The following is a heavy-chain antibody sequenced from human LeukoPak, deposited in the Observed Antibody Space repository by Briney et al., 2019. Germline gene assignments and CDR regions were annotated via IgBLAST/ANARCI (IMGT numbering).Heavy chain of an antibody. V-gene: IGHV3-21*01. Sequence: PGGSLRLSCAASGFTFSSYSMNWVRQAPGKGLEWVSSISSSSSYIYYADSVKGRFTISRDNAKNSLYLQMNSLRAEDTAVYYCARELLAGIAAGYFDYWGQGTLVTVSS. J-gene: IGHJ4*02. D-gene: IGHD6-25*01. CDR1: GFTFSSYS. CDR2: ISSSSSYI. CDR3: ARELLAGIAAGYFDY.